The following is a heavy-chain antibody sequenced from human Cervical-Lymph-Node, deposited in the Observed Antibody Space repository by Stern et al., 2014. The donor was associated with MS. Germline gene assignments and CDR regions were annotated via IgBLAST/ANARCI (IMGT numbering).Heavy chain of an antibody. J-gene: IGHJ4*02. CDR2: ISYDEKNE. D-gene: IGHD3-10*01. Sequence: VQLVESGGGVVQPGTSLRLSCATSGFTFSRYAMHWVRQAPVKGLQWLAVISYDEKNENYADSVRGRFTISRDSSKKMLYLQMDSLTIDDTAVYYCVPGSGAFDYWGQGTLVIVSS. CDR1: GFTFSRYA. V-gene: IGHV3-30*03. CDR3: VPGSGAFDY.